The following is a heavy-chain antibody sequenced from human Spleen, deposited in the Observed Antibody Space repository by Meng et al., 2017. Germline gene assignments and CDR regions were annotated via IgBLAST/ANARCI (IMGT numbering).Heavy chain of an antibody. CDR3: ARGPTTMAHDFDY. V-gene: IGHV4-34*01. CDR1: GAPFSDYY. D-gene: IGHD4-11*01. CDR2: INHRGSP. J-gene: IGHJ4*02. Sequence: QLLHLVAGLFMPSATLSLTCVVSGAPFSDYYWSWIRQPPGKGLGWIGEINHRGSPNYNPSLERRATISVDTPQNNLSLKLSSVTAADSAVYYCARGPTTMAHDFDYWGQGTLVTVSS.